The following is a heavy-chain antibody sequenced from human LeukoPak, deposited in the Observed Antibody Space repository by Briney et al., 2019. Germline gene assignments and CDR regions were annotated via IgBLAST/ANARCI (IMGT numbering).Heavy chain of an antibody. J-gene: IGHJ6*02. V-gene: IGHV4-61*02. Sequence: SETLSLTCTVSGGSIRAGLYYWSWIRQPAGKGLEWIGRLYSTGTTYYNPSFKSRVTIAADTSNNQFSLSLSSVTAADTAVYYCARDAPLAHHYYYYGMDVWGQGTTVTVSS. CDR3: ARDAPLAHHYYYYGMDV. CDR2: LYSTGTT. CDR1: GGSIRAGLYY.